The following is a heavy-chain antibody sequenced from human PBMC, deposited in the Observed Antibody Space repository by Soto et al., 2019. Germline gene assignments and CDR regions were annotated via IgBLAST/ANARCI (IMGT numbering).Heavy chain of an antibody. CDR2: VGFGGSIQ. J-gene: IGHJ4*02. CDR1: GFTFSDYC. Sequence: RVALRLSCVASGFTFSDYCIHWVRQAPDKGLEWVAVVGFGGSIQYDGDPVNGRFTISGANSNNMVDLEINNLSAEDTAVYYCARVDFGGNSYYFDYWGQGTPVTVSS. D-gene: IGHD1-7*01. V-gene: IGHV3-33*01. CDR3: ARVDFGGNSYYFDY.